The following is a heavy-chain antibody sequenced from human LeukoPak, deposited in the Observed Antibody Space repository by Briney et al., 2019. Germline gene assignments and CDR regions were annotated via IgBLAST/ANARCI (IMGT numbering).Heavy chain of an antibody. Sequence: SVKVSCKASGGTFSSYTISWVRQAPGQGLEWMGRIIPILGIANYAQKFQGRVTITADTSTSTAYMELRSLRSDDTAVYYCARDVPYYYDSSGYYFDYWGQGTLVTVSS. CDR1: GGTFSSYT. D-gene: IGHD3-22*01. CDR3: ARDVPYYYDSSGYYFDY. J-gene: IGHJ4*02. V-gene: IGHV1-69*04. CDR2: IIPILGIA.